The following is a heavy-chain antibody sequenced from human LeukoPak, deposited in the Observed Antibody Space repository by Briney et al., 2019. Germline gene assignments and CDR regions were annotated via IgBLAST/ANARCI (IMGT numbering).Heavy chain of an antibody. V-gene: IGHV3-23*01. CDR2: LGVNSGYT. CDR1: GFTFSSYA. CDR3: ARKSSHFDSSGYFDY. Sequence: GGSLRLSCAASGFTFSSYAMSWVRQAPGKGLEWVSDLGVNSGYTYYADSVKGRFTVSRDNSKNTLSLQMNSLRAEDTAVYYCARKSSHFDSSGYFDYWGQGTLLTVSS. J-gene: IGHJ4*02. D-gene: IGHD3-22*01.